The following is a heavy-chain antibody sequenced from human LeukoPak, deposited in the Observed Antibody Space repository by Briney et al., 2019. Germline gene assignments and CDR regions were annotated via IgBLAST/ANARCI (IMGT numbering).Heavy chain of an antibody. J-gene: IGHJ4*02. CDR3: ARDGACSSASCQNFDY. CDR2: INPNSGAT. CDR1: GYTFTGYY. Sequence: ASVKVSCKASGYTFTGYYMHWVRQAPGQGLEWMVCINPNSGATSYPQKFQGRVTMTRDTSISTAYVELSRLRSDDTAVYYCARDGACSSASCQNFDYWGQGTLVTVSS. V-gene: IGHV1-2*02. D-gene: IGHD2-2*01.